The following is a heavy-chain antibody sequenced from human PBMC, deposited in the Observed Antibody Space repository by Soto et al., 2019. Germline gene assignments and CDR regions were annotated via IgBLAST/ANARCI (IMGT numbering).Heavy chain of an antibody. J-gene: IGHJ4*02. V-gene: IGHV4-30-4*01. Sequence: QVQLQESGPGLVKPSQTLSLTCSLSRGSVNSADYYWSWIRQPPGKGLEWIGYTYYSGDTFYNPSLKYRVAITQGKSKNKDSLRLRSVTAADTAVYVCAQIVMNNYRLNSWGQGTLVTVSS. CDR1: RGSVNSADYY. CDR2: TYYSGDT. CDR3: AQIVMNNYRLNS. D-gene: IGHD2-21*01.